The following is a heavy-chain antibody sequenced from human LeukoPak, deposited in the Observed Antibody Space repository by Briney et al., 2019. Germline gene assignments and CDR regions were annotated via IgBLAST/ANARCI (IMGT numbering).Heavy chain of an antibody. V-gene: IGHV4-4*02. Sequence: SETLSLTCAVSGSSISSTNWWSWVRQPPGKGLEWIGEIYHSGSTNYNPSLKSRVTISVDKSKNQFSLKLSSVTAADTAVYYCAKGGSLIVGAIYFDYWGQGTLVTVSS. J-gene: IGHJ4*02. CDR3: AKGGSLIVGAIYFDY. D-gene: IGHD1-26*01. CDR1: GSSISSTNW. CDR2: IYHSGST.